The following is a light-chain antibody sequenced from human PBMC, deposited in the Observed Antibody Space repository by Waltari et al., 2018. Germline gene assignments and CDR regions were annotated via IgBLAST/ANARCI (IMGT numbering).Light chain of an antibody. CDR3: QEYGSSLWT. CDR2: GAS. CDR1: HSIISNY. V-gene: IGKV3-20*01. Sequence: ETVLTQSPGTPSLSPGERATLSCRPSHSIISNYVDWYHHQPGQAPRLLIYGASTRAIGIPDRFRGSGSGTGFTLTITKLEPGNFAVYYCQEYGSSLWTFGQGTKVDIK. J-gene: IGKJ1*01.